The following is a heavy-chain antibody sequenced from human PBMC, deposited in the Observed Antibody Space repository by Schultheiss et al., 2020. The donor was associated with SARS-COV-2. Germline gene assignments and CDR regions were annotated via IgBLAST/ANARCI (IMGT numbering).Heavy chain of an antibody. Sequence: GGSLRLSCAASGFTFISYGMHWVRQAPGKGLEWVAVISYDGSNKYYADSVKGRFTISRDNSKNTLYLQMNSLRAEDTAVYYCAKAKLAYCGGDCYLFDYWGQGTLVTVSS. J-gene: IGHJ4*02. V-gene: IGHV3-30*18. CDR2: ISYDGSNK. D-gene: IGHD2-21*02. CDR1: GFTFISYG. CDR3: AKAKLAYCGGDCYLFDY.